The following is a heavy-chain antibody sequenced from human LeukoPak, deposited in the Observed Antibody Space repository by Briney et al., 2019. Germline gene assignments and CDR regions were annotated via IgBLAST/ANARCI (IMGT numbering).Heavy chain of an antibody. CDR1: GGSFSSYY. D-gene: IGHD2-2*02. CDR3: ARARYCTSTSCYIDY. CDR2: IYYSGST. V-gene: IGHV4-59*01. J-gene: IGHJ4*02. Sequence: NASETLSLTCAVYGGSFSSYYWSWIRQPPGKGLEWIGYIYYSGSTNYNPSLKSRVTISVDTSKNQFSLKLSSVTAVDTAVYYCARARYCTSTSCYIDYWGQGTLVTVSS.